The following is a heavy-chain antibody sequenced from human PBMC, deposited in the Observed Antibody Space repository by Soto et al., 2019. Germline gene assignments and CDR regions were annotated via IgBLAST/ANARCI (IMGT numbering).Heavy chain of an antibody. CDR2: IRSKTYEETP. Sequence: PGGSLRLSCTGSGFTFGDYAMSWFRPAPGKGLEWVGFIRSKTYEETPEYAASLRGRFTISRDDSKSIAYLQMNSLKTEDTGVYYCVSGSSGYHWGAHDYWGPGILVTVSS. CDR1: GFTFGDYA. V-gene: IGHV3-49*03. CDR3: VSGSSGYHWGAHDY. D-gene: IGHD3-22*01. J-gene: IGHJ4*02.